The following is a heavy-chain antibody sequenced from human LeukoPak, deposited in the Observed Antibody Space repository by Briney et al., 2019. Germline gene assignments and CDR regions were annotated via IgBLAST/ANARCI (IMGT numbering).Heavy chain of an antibody. D-gene: IGHD3-9*01. CDR2: IYYRGRT. J-gene: IGHJ4*02. CDR3: ARHASRALTGYPFDY. Sequence: SETLSLTCTVSGDSITGYYCSWIRQPPGKGLGWIGYIYYRGRTKYKHSLKRRLTISVDTSKNQFSLRLSSVTAADTAVYYCARHASRALTGYPFDYWGQGTLVTVSS. CDR1: GDSITGYY. V-gene: IGHV4-59*08.